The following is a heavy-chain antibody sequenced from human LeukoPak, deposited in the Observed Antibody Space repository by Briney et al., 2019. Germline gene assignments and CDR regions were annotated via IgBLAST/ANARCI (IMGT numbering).Heavy chain of an antibody. J-gene: IGHJ4*02. Sequence: GGSLRLSCAASGFTFSSYGMHWVRQAPGKGLEWVAVISYDGSNKYYADSVKGRFTISRDNSKNTLYLQMNSLRAEDTAVYYCAKSPSGSRSYTPFDYWGQGTLVTVSS. CDR3: AKSPSGSRSYTPFDY. CDR2: ISYDGSNK. V-gene: IGHV3-30*18. CDR1: GFTFSSYG. D-gene: IGHD3-10*01.